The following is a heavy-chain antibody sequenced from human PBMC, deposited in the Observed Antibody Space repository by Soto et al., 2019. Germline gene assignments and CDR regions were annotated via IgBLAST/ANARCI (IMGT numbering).Heavy chain of an antibody. D-gene: IGHD6-13*01. CDR2: IVPVFPSV. CDR1: GGAFNNYA. CDR3: AREIPSTAAAYFYYGLNV. Sequence: QVQLVQSGAEVKRPGSSAKVSCKASGGAFNNYAIYCVRQPPRQPLQPPPTIVPVFPSVYYAPRFQGRLTITADGSTDTVYWMLTSLKSEDTAVYYCAREIPSTAAAYFYYGLNVWGQGTSVTVSS. V-gene: IGHV1-69*18. J-gene: IGHJ6*02.